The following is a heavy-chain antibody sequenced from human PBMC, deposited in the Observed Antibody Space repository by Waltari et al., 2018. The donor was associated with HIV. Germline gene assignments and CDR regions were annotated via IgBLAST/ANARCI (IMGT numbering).Heavy chain of an antibody. CDR2: IRGSNTYI. J-gene: IGHJ6*02. V-gene: IGHV3-21*06. Sequence: EEHLVESGGGLVKPGESLRLSCAASGFDFNTYSMTWVCQAPGKGLEWVSSIRGSNTYIYYADSVKGRFTISRDNAKNSLYLQMSSLRAEDTAVYYCARDRSDDFWSGPNYGMDVWGQGTTVTVSS. CDR3: ARDRSDDFWSGPNYGMDV. CDR1: GFDFNTYS. D-gene: IGHD3-3*01.